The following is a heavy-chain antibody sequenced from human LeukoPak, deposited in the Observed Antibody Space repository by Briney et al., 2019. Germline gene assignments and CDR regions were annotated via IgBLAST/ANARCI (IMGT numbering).Heavy chain of an antibody. CDR2: INPNSGDI. CDR1: GYTFTGHY. V-gene: IGHV1-2*02. Sequence: ASVKVSCKASGYTFTGHYMHWVRQAPGRGPEWMGWINPNSGDINYAQKFQGRVTMTRDTSISTAYMELSGLRSDDTAVYYCARPDGDSGGNYGCWGQGTLVTVSS. J-gene: IGHJ4*02. CDR3: ARPDGDSGGNYGC. D-gene: IGHD4-23*01.